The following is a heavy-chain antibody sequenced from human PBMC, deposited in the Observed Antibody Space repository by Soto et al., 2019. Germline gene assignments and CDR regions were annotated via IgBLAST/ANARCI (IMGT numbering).Heavy chain of an antibody. CDR3: ARGRFLEWLLYNWFDP. Sequence: ASVKVSCKASGYTLTGYYMHWVRQAPGQGLEWMGWINPNSGGTNYAQKFQGRVTMTRDTSISTAYMELSSVTAADTAVYYCARGRFLEWLLYNWFDPWGQGTLVTVSS. CDR1: GYTLTGYY. V-gene: IGHV1-2*02. D-gene: IGHD3-3*01. J-gene: IGHJ5*02. CDR2: INPNSGGT.